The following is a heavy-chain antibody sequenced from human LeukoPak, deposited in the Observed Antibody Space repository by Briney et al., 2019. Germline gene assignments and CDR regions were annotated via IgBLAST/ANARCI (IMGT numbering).Heavy chain of an antibody. V-gene: IGHV1-18*01. CDR1: GYTFTSYG. CDR2: ISAYNGNT. Sequence: GASVQVSCKASGYTFTSYGIRWVRQAPGHGLEWMGWISAYNGNTNYAQKLQGRVTMTTDTSTSTAYMELRSLRSDDTAVYYCARVDSELGDAFDIWGQGTMVTVSS. CDR3: ARVDSELGDAFDI. J-gene: IGHJ3*02. D-gene: IGHD1-26*01.